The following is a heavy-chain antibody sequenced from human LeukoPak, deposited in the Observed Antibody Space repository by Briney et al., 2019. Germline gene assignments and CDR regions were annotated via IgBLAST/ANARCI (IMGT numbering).Heavy chain of an antibody. V-gene: IGHV4-39*07. CDR3: ARLARLRNWFDP. Sequence: SETLSLTCTVSGGSISSSSYYWSWIRQPPGKGLEWIGEINHSGSTNYIPSLKSRVTISVDTSKNQFSLKLSSVTAADTAVYYCARLARLRNWFDPWGQGTLVTVSS. CDR1: GGSISSSSYY. CDR2: INHSGST. D-gene: IGHD3-16*01. J-gene: IGHJ5*02.